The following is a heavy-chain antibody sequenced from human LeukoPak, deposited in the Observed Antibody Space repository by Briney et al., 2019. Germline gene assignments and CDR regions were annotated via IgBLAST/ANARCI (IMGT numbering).Heavy chain of an antibody. V-gene: IGHV3-21*01. J-gene: IGHJ4*02. D-gene: IGHD1-1*01. CDR1: GFTFRSYW. CDR3: ASGIRERGFDY. CDR2: INPSGSTI. Sequence: GSLRLSCAASGFTFRSYWMSWVRQAPGRGLEWVSSINPSGSTIFYADSVKGRFTISRDNAKNSLYLQMNSLRAEDTALYFCASGIRERGFDYWGQGTLVTVSS.